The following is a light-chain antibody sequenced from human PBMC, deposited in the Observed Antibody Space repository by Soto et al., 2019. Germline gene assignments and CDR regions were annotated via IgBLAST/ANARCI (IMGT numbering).Light chain of an antibody. CDR2: DVS. Sequence: QSVLTQPASVSGSPGQSITISCTGTSSDVGGYNYVSWYQQHPGRAPKLMIYDVSIRPSGVSNRFSGPKSGNTASLTISGLQAEDEADYYCSSYTSSSTDVFGTGTKVTV. J-gene: IGLJ1*01. CDR3: SSYTSSSTDV. V-gene: IGLV2-14*01. CDR1: SSDVGGYNY.